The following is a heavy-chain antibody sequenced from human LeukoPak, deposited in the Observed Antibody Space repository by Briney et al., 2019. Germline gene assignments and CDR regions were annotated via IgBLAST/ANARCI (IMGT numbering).Heavy chain of an antibody. D-gene: IGHD3-10*01. CDR1: GYTFTNYA. V-gene: IGHV7-4-1*02. CDR2: INTNTGNP. Sequence: ASVKVSCKASGYTFTNYAMNWVRQTPGQGLEWMGWINTNTGNPTYAQAFTGRFVFSLDTSVSTAYLQINSLKADVTAVYYCARQYFGSGSYYAPWGQGTLVTVSS. CDR3: ARQYFGSGSYYAP. J-gene: IGHJ5*02.